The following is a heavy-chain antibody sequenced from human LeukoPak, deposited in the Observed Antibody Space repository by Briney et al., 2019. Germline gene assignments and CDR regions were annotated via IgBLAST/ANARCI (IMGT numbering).Heavy chain of an antibody. Sequence: GGSLRLSCAASGFTFSSYAMSWVRQAPGKGLEWVSAISGSGGSTYYADSVKGRFTISRDNSKNTLYLQMNSLRAEDTAVYYCANGGVLTGYAPYNWFDPWGQGTLVTVSS. CDR2: ISGSGGST. CDR1: GFTFSSYA. V-gene: IGHV3-23*01. J-gene: IGHJ5*02. D-gene: IGHD3-9*01. CDR3: ANGGVLTGYAPYNWFDP.